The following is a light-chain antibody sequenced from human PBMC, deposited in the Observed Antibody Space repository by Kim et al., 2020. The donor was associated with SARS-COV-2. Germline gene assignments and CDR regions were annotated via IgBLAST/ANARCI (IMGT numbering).Light chain of an antibody. J-gene: IGLJ3*02. Sequence: VSPRQTASITYSGDKWGDKYACWYQQKAGHSPVLVIYQDSKRPSVISERFSGANSGNTATLTISGTQAMNEADFYCQAWDSSTAVFGGGTQLTVL. V-gene: IGLV3-1*01. CDR2: QDS. CDR1: KWGDKY. CDR3: QAWDSSTAV.